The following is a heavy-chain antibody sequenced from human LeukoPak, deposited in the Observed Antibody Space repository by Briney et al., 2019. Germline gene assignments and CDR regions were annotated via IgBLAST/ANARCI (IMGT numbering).Heavy chain of an antibody. CDR1: GGTFSSYA. J-gene: IGHJ4*02. D-gene: IGHD3-22*01. CDR3: ASRYDSSGEFVDY. CDR2: IIPIFGTA. V-gene: IGHV1-69*13. Sequence: SVRVSCKASGGTFSSYAISWVRQAPGQGLEWMGGIIPIFGTANYAQKFQGRVTITADESTSTAYMELSSLRSEDTAVYYCASRYDSSGEFVDYWGQGTLVTVSS.